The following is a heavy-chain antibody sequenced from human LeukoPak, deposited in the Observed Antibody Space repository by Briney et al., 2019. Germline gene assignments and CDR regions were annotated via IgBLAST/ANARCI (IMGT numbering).Heavy chain of an antibody. J-gene: IGHJ4*02. Sequence: ESLKISCKGSGYSFTSYSIGWVRQIPGKGLWWVWIVYPGDSDTTYSQSFQGKVTISADKSISTDYLQWSSSKAADNAMYYCARRRYYYDSSGYYFDYWGQGTLVTVSS. D-gene: IGHD3-22*01. CDR2: VYPGDSDT. CDR1: GYSFTSYS. CDR3: ARRRYYYDSSGYYFDY. V-gene: IGHV5-51*01.